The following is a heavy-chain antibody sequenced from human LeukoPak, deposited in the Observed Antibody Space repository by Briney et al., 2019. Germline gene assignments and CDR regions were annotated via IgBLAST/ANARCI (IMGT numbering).Heavy chain of an antibody. Sequence: GGSLRLSCAASGFTVSSNYMSWVRQAPGKGLEWVSVIYSGSSTYYADSVKGRFTISRDNSKNALYLQMNSLRAEDTAVYYCAKGGNYDILTGYHPFDYWGQGILVTVSS. CDR3: AKGGNYDILTGYHPFDY. J-gene: IGHJ4*02. D-gene: IGHD3-9*01. V-gene: IGHV3-53*01. CDR1: GFTVSSNY. CDR2: IYSGSST.